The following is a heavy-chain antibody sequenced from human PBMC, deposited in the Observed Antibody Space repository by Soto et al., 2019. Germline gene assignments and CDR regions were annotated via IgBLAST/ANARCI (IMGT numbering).Heavy chain of an antibody. D-gene: IGHD3-22*01. Sequence: PGGSLRLSCAASGFTFSSYSMNWVRQAPGKGLEWVSSISSSSSYIYYADSVKGRFTISRDNAKNSLYLQMNSLRAEDTAVYYCARDHYYDSSGYYPPFDYWGQGTLVTVS. CDR2: ISSSSSYI. CDR3: ARDHYYDSSGYYPPFDY. CDR1: GFTFSSYS. J-gene: IGHJ4*02. V-gene: IGHV3-21*01.